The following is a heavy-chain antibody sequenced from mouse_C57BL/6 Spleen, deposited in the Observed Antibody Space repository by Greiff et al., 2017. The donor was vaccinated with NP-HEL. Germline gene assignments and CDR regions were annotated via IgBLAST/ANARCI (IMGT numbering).Heavy chain of an antibody. Sequence: VQLQQSGAELAKPGASVKLSCKASGYTFTSYWMHWVKQRPGQGLEWIGYINPSSGYTKYNQKFKDKATLTADKSSSTAYMQLSSLTYEDSAVYDCAPYDYDVPHAMDYWGQGTSVTVSS. V-gene: IGHV1-7*01. CDR3: APYDYDVPHAMDY. J-gene: IGHJ4*01. D-gene: IGHD2-4*01. CDR2: INPSSGYT. CDR1: GYTFTSYW.